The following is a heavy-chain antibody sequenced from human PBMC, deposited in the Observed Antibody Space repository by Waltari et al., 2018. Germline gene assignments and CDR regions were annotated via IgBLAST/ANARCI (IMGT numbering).Heavy chain of an antibody. CDR2: ISNNGGTT. V-gene: IGHV3-64*01. Sequence: EVQIVESGGGLVQPGGSLRLSCTASGLSFTNYAIHWVRQAPGMGLEYVSGISNNGGTTYYANSVKGRFTISRDNFENTVFLQMGSLRAEDTAVYYCARGGWESSGWPFDFWGQGTLVTVSS. D-gene: IGHD6-19*01. CDR3: ARGGWESSGWPFDF. J-gene: IGHJ4*02. CDR1: GLSFTNYA.